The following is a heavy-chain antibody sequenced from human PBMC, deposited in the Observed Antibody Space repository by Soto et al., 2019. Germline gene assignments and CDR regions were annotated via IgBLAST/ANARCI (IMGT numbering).Heavy chain of an antibody. V-gene: IGHV3-74*01. J-gene: IGHJ6*03. CDR3: ARDFSVVVPAANGPLYYYYYMDV. Sequence: GGSLRLSCAASGFTFSSYWMHWVRQAPGKGLVWVSRINSDGSSTSYADSVKGRFTISRDNAKNTLYLQMNSLRAEDTAVYYCARDFSVVVPAANGPLYYYYYMDVWGKGTTVTVSS. CDR1: GFTFSSYW. CDR2: INSDGSST. D-gene: IGHD2-2*01.